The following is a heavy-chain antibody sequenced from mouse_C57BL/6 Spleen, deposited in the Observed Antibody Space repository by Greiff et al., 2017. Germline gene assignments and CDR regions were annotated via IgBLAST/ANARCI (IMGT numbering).Heavy chain of an antibody. CDR3: ARSSPSLLRSDY. J-gene: IGHJ2*01. V-gene: IGHV1-85*01. CDR1: VYTFTSYD. D-gene: IGHD1-2*01. CDR2: IYPRDGST. Sequence: QVQLKESGPELVKPGASVKLSCSASVYTFTSYDINWVKQRPGQGLEWIGWIYPRDGSTKYNETFKGKAPLTVDTSSSTAYMELRSMTSEDSSVYFCARSSPSLLRSDYGGQGTTLTVSS.